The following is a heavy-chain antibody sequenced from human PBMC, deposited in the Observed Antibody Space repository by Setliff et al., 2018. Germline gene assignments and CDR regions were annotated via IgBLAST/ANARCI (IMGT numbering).Heavy chain of an antibody. J-gene: IGHJ3*02. V-gene: IGHV4-61*09. Sequence: SETLSLTCNVSGVSIANTASYWSWIRQPAGKTLEWIGQVYVGGNTYYNPSFESRVTMSIDTSKNKFSLKLSSVTAADTAVYYCARGPGAATGEGFDIWGQGTMVTV. CDR1: GVSIANTASY. CDR3: ARGPGAATGEGFDI. CDR2: VYVGGNT. D-gene: IGHD7-27*01.